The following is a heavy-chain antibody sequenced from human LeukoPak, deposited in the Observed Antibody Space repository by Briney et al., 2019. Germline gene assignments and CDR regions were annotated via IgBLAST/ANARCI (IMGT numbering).Heavy chain of an antibody. CDR1: GFTFSSYE. J-gene: IGHJ4*02. D-gene: IGHD6-19*01. Sequence: GGSLRLSCAASGFTFSSYELNWVRQAPGKGLEWVSYISSSGSTIYYADSVKGRFTISRDNAKNSLYLQMNRLRAEDTAVYYCARAEYSSGWYDYWGQGTLVTVSS. CDR2: ISSSGSTI. V-gene: IGHV3-48*03. CDR3: ARAEYSSGWYDY.